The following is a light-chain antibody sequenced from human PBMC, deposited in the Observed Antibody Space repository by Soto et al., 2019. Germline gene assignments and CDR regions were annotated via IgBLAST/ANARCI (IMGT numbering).Light chain of an antibody. V-gene: IGKV3-20*01. J-gene: IGKJ1*01. CDR3: QQYNNWPGT. Sequence: EIRLTQSPGTLSLSPGERATLSCRASQSVSNNYLAWYQQKPGQAPRLLIYGASNRATGIPDRFSGSGSGTDFTLTISRLEPEDFAVYYCQQYNNWPGTFGQGTKVDIK. CDR1: QSVSNNY. CDR2: GAS.